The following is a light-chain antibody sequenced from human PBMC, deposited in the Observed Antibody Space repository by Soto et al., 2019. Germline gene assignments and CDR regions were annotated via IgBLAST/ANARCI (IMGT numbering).Light chain of an antibody. CDR3: CSFAGSGIVV. Sequence: QSVLTQPASVSGSPGQSITISCTGTSSDVGNYKLVSWYQQRPGKAPKVMIYDDTNRPSGVSDRFSGSKSANTASLTISGLQTEDEADYYCCSFAGSGIVVFGGGTQLTVL. V-gene: IGLV2-23*01. CDR2: DDT. J-gene: IGLJ2*01. CDR1: SSDVGNYKL.